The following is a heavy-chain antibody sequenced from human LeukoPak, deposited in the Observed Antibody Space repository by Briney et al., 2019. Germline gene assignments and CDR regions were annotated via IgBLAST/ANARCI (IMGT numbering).Heavy chain of an antibody. Sequence: ASVKLFCKASGYTLTSYDINWVRQATGQGLEWMGWMNPNSGNTGYAQKFQGWVTMTRDTSISTAYMELRSLRSDDTAVYYCARLQKGDLNAFDIWGQGTMVTVSS. CDR2: MNPNSGNT. D-gene: IGHD4-11*01. V-gene: IGHV1-8*01. CDR1: GYTLTSYD. J-gene: IGHJ3*02. CDR3: ARLQKGDLNAFDI.